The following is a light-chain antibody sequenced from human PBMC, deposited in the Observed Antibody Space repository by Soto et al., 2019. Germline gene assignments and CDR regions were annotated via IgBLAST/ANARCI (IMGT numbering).Light chain of an antibody. Sequence: QSALTQPASVSGSPGQSITISCTGTSSDVGGYNYVSWSQQHPGKAPQLMIYEVSNRPSGVSNRFSGSKSGNTASLTISGLQAEEDADYYCSSYASSSTYVFGTGTKVTVL. CDR1: SSDVGGYNY. CDR3: SSYASSSTYV. CDR2: EVS. V-gene: IGLV2-14*01. J-gene: IGLJ1*01.